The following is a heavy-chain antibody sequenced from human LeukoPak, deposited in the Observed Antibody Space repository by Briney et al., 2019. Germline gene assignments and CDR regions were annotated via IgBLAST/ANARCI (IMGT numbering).Heavy chain of an antibody. CDR2: IYHSGST. Sequence: KSSETLSLTCTVSGHSISSGYYWGWIRQPPGKGLEWIGSIYHSGSTYYNPSLKSRVTISVDTSKNQFSLKPSSVTAADTAVYYCARRRSIAARRGGDWFDPWGQGTLVTVSS. CDR3: ARRRSIAARRGGDWFDP. D-gene: IGHD6-6*01. J-gene: IGHJ5*02. V-gene: IGHV4-38-2*02. CDR1: GHSISSGYY.